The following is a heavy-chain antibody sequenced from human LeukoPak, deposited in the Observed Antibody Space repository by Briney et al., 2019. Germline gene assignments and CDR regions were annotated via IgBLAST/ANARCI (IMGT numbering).Heavy chain of an antibody. D-gene: IGHD6-19*01. CDR1: GFTFSSYW. J-gene: IGHJ4*02. CDR3: AKDRAAPTSAVAGRYYFDY. Sequence: GGSLRLSCAASGFTFSSYWMHWVRQAPGKGLVWVSRINSDGSSTSYADSVKGRFTISRDNAKNTLYLQMNSLRAEDTAVYYCAKDRAAPTSAVAGRYYFDYWGQGTLVTVSS. CDR2: INSDGSST. V-gene: IGHV3-74*01.